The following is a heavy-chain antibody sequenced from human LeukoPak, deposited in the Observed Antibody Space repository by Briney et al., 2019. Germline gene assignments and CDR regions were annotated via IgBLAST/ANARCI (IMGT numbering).Heavy chain of an antibody. CDR1: GFTVSSNY. D-gene: IGHD6-13*01. Sequence: QTGGSLRLSCAASGFTVSSNYMSWVRQAPGKGLEWVSVIYSGGSTYYADSVKGRFTISRDNSKNTLYLQMNSLRAEDTAVYYCARVAAAGIVDEFDPWGQGTLVTVSS. CDR3: ARVAAAGIVDEFDP. CDR2: IYSGGST. J-gene: IGHJ5*02. V-gene: IGHV3-53*01.